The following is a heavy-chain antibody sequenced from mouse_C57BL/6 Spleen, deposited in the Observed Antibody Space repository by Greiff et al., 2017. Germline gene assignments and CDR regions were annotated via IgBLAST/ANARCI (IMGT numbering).Heavy chain of an antibody. CDR3: AREDY. J-gene: IGHJ2*01. Sequence: DVKLQESGPGLVKPSQSLSLTCSVTGYSITSGYYWNWIRQFPGNKLEWMGYISYDGSNNYNPSLKNRISITRDTSKNQFFLKLNSVTTEDTATYYCAREDYWGQGTTRTVSS. V-gene: IGHV3-6*01. CDR2: ISYDGSN. CDR1: GYSITSGYY.